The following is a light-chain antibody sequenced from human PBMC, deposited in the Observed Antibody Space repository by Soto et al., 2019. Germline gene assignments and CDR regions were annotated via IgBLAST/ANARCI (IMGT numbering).Light chain of an antibody. Sequence: QSALTQPPSASGSPGQSVTISCTGTSSDVGGYNYVSWYQQHPGKAPKLMIYEVSKRPSGVPDRFSGSKSGNTASLTVSGPQAEDEADYYCSSYAGSNNFEVFGTGTKVTVL. CDR1: SSDVGGYNY. V-gene: IGLV2-8*01. CDR3: SSYAGSNNFEV. CDR2: EVS. J-gene: IGLJ1*01.